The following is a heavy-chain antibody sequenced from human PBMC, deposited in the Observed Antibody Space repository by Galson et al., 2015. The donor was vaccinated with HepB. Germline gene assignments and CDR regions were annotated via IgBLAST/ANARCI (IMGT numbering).Heavy chain of an antibody. J-gene: IGHJ5*02. D-gene: IGHD2-15*01. CDR2: VSAYDGNT. Sequence: SVKVSCKASGYTFSSYSITWVRQAPGQGLEWMGWVSAYDGNTEYAQNLQGRLTMTTDTSRTTAYMELRSLRSDDTALYYCARGALVAVVSATQNNWFDPWGQGTLVTVSS. CDR1: GYTFSSYS. CDR3: ARGALVAVVSATQNNWFDP. V-gene: IGHV1-18*01.